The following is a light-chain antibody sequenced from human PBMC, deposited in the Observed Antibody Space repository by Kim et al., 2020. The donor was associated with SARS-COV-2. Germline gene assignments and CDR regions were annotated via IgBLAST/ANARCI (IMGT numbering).Light chain of an antibody. J-gene: IGLJ2*01. CDR1: NLGDKY. Sequence: SYELTQPPSVSVSPGQTVTITCSGDNLGDKYACWYQQKPGQSPILVIYQDNKRPSGIPERFFGSNSGNTATLTISGTQAVDEADYYCQTWDSSTAVFGGGTQLTVL. V-gene: IGLV3-1*01. CDR3: QTWDSSTAV. CDR2: QDN.